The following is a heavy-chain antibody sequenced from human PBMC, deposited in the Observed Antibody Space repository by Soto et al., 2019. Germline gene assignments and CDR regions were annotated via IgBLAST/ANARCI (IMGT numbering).Heavy chain of an antibody. CDR1: GFTFSSYS. CDR3: ARDQCSSTSCYPVGYYGMDV. D-gene: IGHD2-2*01. Sequence: GGSLRLSCAASGFTFSSYSMNWVRQAPGKGLEWVSYISSSSSTIYYADSVKGRFTISGDNAKNSLYLQMNSLRDEDTAVYYCARDQCSSTSCYPVGYYGMDVWGQGTTVTVSS. J-gene: IGHJ6*02. CDR2: ISSSSSTI. V-gene: IGHV3-48*02.